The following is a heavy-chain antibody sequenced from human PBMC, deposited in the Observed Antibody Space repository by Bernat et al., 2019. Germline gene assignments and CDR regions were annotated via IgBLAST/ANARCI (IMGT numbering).Heavy chain of an antibody. CDR2: IWYDGSNK. D-gene: IGHD6-6*01. CDR3: ARDWKQLVSYYYYGMDV. V-gene: IGHV3-33*01. Sequence: QVQLVESGGGVVQPGRSLRLSCAASGFTFSSYGMHWVRQAPGKGLEWVAVIWYDGSNKYYADSVKGRFNICRDNSKNTLYLQMNSLRGEDTAVYYCARDWKQLVSYYYYGMDVWGQGTTVTVSS. J-gene: IGHJ6*01. CDR1: GFTFSSYG.